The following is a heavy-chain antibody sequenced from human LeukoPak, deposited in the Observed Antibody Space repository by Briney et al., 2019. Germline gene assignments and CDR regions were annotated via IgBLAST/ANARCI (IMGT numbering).Heavy chain of an antibody. J-gene: IGHJ6*02. Sequence: GRSLRLSCAASGFTFDDYAMHWVRQAPGKGLEWVSGISWNSGSIGYADSVKGRFTISRDNAKNSLYLQMNSLRAEDTALYYCAKGYGSGSYGYYYYYGMDVWGQGTTVTVSS. CDR1: GFTFDDYA. D-gene: IGHD3-10*01. V-gene: IGHV3-9*01. CDR3: AKGYGSGSYGYYYYYGMDV. CDR2: ISWNSGSI.